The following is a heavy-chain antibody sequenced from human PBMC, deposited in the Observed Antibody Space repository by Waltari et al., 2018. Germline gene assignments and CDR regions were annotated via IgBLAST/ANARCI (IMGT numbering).Heavy chain of an antibody. CDR1: GLTFDPHA. CDR3: ARVKEGRGWFLYYGMDV. Sequence: EVQLLESGGGLLQPGGFLRPSCAASGLTFDPHAMSSVRQAPGKGLEWVAEISGSGGNTYYAESVRGRFTISRDNSKNTLYVEMNSLKVEDTAVYYCARVKEGRGWFLYYGMDVWGQGTTVTVSS. J-gene: IGHJ6*02. CDR2: ISGSGGNT. V-gene: IGHV3-23*01. D-gene: IGHD6-19*01.